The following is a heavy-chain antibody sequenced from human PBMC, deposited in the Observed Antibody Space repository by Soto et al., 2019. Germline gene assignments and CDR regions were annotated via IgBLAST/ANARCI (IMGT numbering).Heavy chain of an antibody. CDR1: GFTFSSYS. CDR2: ISSSSSTI. V-gene: IGHV3-48*01. D-gene: IGHD4-4*01. Sequence: GGSLRLSCAASGFTFSSYSMNWVRQAPGKGLEWVSYISSSSSTIYYADSVKGRFTISRDNAKNSLYLQMNSLRAEDTAVYYCARDLLMTTVRHGFSNWFDPWGQGTLVTVSS. J-gene: IGHJ5*02. CDR3: ARDLLMTTVRHGFSNWFDP.